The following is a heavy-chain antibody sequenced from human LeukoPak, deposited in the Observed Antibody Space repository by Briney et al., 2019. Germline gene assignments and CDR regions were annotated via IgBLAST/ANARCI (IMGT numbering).Heavy chain of an antibody. Sequence: GGSLRLSCAASGFTFSSYAIHWVRQAPGKGLEWVALISYDGSTKYSTDSVKGRFTISRDNSKNTLYLQMNSLRAEDTAVYYCARVIAVAGYYYYYYMDVWGKGTTVTISS. V-gene: IGHV3-30*14. J-gene: IGHJ6*03. CDR1: GFTFSSYA. CDR3: ARVIAVAGYYYYYYMDV. CDR2: ISYDGSTK. D-gene: IGHD6-19*01.